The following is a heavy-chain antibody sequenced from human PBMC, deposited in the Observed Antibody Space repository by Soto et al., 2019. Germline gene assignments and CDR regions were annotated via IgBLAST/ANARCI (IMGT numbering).Heavy chain of an antibody. V-gene: IGHV4-4*02. CDR2: IHHSGST. Sequence: QVQLQESGPGLVRPSGTVSLTCAVSGLSISSDNWWRWVGQPPGKGLEWIGEIHHSGSTNYNPSLKSRVTMSVVPSKDLFSLSLNSVTAADTAFYYCARDQGSHPGDWGQGTLVSVSS. CDR1: GLSISSDNW. D-gene: IGHD6-13*01. CDR3: ARDQGSHPGD. J-gene: IGHJ4*02.